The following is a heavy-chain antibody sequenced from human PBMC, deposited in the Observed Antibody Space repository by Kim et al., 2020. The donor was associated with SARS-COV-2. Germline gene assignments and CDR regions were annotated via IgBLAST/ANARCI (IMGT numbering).Heavy chain of an antibody. J-gene: IGHJ6*02. V-gene: IGHV4-39*01. D-gene: IGHD3-3*01. CDR3: ARHEWSEGMDV. Sequence: SETLSLTCTVSGGSISSSSHYWGWIRQPPGKGLEWIGSIYYSGSTYHNPSLKSRVTISVDTSKNQFSLKLSSVTAADTAVYYCARHEWSEGMDVWGQGTTVTVSS. CDR1: GGSISSSSHY. CDR2: IYYSGST.